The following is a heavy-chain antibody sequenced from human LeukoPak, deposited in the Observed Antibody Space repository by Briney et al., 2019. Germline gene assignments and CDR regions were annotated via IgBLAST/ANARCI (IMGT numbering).Heavy chain of an antibody. J-gene: IGHJ4*02. Sequence: GGSLRLSCAGSGFTFSSYSMTWVRQAPGKGLEWVSSITRSSIYTYYADSVKGRFTISRDNAKKSLYLQMHSLRTEDTAVYYCVRALYDGSGYYSHFDYWGQGTLVTVSS. V-gene: IGHV3-21*01. CDR3: VRALYDGSGYYSHFDY. CDR1: GFTFSSYS. CDR2: ITRSSIYT. D-gene: IGHD3-22*01.